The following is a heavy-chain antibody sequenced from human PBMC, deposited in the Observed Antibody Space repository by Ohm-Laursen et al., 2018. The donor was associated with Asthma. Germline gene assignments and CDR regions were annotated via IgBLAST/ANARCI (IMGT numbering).Heavy chain of an antibody. CDR3: ARGSLEGLL. J-gene: IGHJ4*02. Sequence: SLRLSCAASGFTLGDYFMHWVRQGPGEGLLWISHLFPDGRRTNYADAVKGRFTISRDDAQNTLYLQMNSLTVDDTAVYYCARGSLEGLLWGQGTLVTVSS. V-gene: IGHV3-74*01. CDR2: LFPDGRRT. CDR1: GFTLGDYF. D-gene: IGHD5-24*01.